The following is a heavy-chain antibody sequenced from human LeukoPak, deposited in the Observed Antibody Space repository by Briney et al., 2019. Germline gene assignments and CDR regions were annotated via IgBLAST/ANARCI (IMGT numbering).Heavy chain of an antibody. V-gene: IGHV1-69*05. Sequence: ASVKVSCKASGGTFSSYAISWVRQAPGQGLEWMGGIIPIFGTANYAQKFQGRVTITTDESTSTAYMEPSSLRSEDTAVYYCARVREDYYYYMDVWGKGTTVTVSS. J-gene: IGHJ6*03. CDR3: ARVREDYYYYMDV. CDR2: IIPIFGTA. CDR1: GGTFSSYA.